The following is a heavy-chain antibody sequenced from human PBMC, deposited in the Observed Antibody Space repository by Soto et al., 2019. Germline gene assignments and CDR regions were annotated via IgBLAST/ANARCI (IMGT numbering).Heavy chain of an antibody. D-gene: IGHD3-22*01. CDR3: ARVYSYDSSGYQRGVDP. CDR2: IINSGNI. V-gene: IGHV4-61*01. J-gene: IGHJ5*02. CDR1: GVSVNSGSYF. Sequence: FETLSLTCRVSGVSVNSGSYFWSRIRQPPGKPLEWIGLIINSGNINYNPSLKSRVTISVDTSKNQFSLKLTSVTAADTAVYYCARVYSYDSSGYQRGVDPWGQGTLVTVSS.